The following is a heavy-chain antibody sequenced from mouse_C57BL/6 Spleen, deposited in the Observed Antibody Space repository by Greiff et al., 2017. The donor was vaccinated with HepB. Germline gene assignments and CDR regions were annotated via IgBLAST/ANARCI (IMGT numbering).Heavy chain of an antibody. CDR2: ISYDGSN. D-gene: IGHD4-1*01. CDR3: ARGLNWDRYFDV. V-gene: IGHV3-6*01. Sequence: EVQLVESGPGLVKPSQSLSLTCSVTGYSITSGYYWNWIRQFPGNKLEWMGYISYDGSNNYNPSLKNRISITRDTSKNQFFLKLNSVTTEDTATYYCARGLNWDRYFDVWGTGTTVTVSS. J-gene: IGHJ1*03. CDR1: GYSITSGYY.